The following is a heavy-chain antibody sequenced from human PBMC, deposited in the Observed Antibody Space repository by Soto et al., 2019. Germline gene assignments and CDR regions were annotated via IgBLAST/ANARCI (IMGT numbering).Heavy chain of an antibody. V-gene: IGHV4-30-2*01. CDR3: ARAPYSTSGYYYGLDV. Sequence: LSLTCGVSGGSISSGGYSWSWIRQPPGKGLEWIGYIYHSETSYYSPSLKGRVTISVDRSGNQFSLKLSSVTAADTALYYCARAPYSTSGYYYGLDVWGQGTTVNVSS. D-gene: IGHD6-6*01. CDR2: IYHSETS. J-gene: IGHJ6*02. CDR1: GGSISSGGYS.